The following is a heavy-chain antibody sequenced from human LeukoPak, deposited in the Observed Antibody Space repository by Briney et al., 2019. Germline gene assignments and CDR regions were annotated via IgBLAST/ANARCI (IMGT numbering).Heavy chain of an antibody. CDR2: INTNTGNP. V-gene: IGHV7-4-1*02. D-gene: IGHD2-2*01. CDR1: GYTFTSYA. CDR3: ARVYCSSTSCYLTRFDP. Sequence: ASVKVSCKASGYTFTSYAMNWVRQAPGQGLEWMGWINTNTGNPTYAQGFTGRFVFSLDTSVSTAYLQISSLKAEDTAVYYCARVYCSSTSCYLTRFDPWGQGTLVTVSS. J-gene: IGHJ5*02.